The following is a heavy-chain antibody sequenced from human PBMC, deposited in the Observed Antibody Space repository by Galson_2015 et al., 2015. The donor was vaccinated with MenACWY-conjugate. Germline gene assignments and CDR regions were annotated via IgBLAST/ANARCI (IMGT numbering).Heavy chain of an antibody. J-gene: IGHJ2*01. CDR3: ARQIQRLATPYWYFDL. Sequence: YYAESVKGRFTISRDNSKNTLYLQMNNLRAEDTAVYYCARQIQRLATPYWYFDLWGRGSLVTVSS. D-gene: IGHD6-25*01. V-gene: IGHV3-53*01.